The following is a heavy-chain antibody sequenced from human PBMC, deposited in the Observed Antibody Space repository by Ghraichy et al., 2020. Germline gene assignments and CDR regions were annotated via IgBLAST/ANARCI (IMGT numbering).Heavy chain of an antibody. CDR1: GFTFSSYS. J-gene: IGHJ3*02. D-gene: IGHD1-26*01. CDR3: ATIVGATPDAFDI. Sequence: GGSLRLSCAASGFTFSSYSMNWVRQAPGKGLEWVSSISSSSSYIYYADSVKGRFTISRDNDKNSLYLQMNSLRAEDTAVYYCATIVGATPDAFDIWGQGTMVTVSS. CDR2: ISSSSSYI. V-gene: IGHV3-21*01.